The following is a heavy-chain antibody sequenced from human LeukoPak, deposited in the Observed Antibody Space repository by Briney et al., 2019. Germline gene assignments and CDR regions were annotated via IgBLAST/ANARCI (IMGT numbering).Heavy chain of an antibody. CDR1: GFTFSDYW. Sequence: GGSLRLSCAASGFTFSDYWMSWVRQAPGKGLEWVANIKQDGSEKYYVDSVKGRFTISRDNAKNSLYRQMNSLRAEDTAVYYCAREPYAEEFDYWGQGTLVTVSS. D-gene: IGHD4-17*01. J-gene: IGHJ4*02. CDR3: AREPYAEEFDY. V-gene: IGHV3-7*04. CDR2: IKQDGSEK.